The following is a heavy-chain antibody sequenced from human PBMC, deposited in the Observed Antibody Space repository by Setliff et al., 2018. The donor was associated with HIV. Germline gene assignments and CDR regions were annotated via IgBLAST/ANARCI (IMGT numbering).Heavy chain of an antibody. D-gene: IGHD3-10*01. CDR3: ATPSGNYNY. Sequence: GGSLRLSCAASGFTFSSHWMSWIRQAPGKGLEWVASIKQDGSEKYFVDSVKGRFTISRDNAKDSMFLQMNSLRGEDTAVYYCATPSGNYNYWGQGTLVTVSS. CDR1: GFTFSSHW. CDR2: IKQDGSEK. V-gene: IGHV3-7*01. J-gene: IGHJ4*02.